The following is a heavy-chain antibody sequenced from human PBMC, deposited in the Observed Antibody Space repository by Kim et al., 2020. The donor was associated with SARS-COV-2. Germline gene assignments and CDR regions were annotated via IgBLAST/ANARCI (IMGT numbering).Heavy chain of an antibody. J-gene: IGHJ5*02. Sequence: GGSLRLSCAASGFTFSSYGMHWVRQAPGKGLEWVAVIWNDGSNKYYADSVKGRFTISIDNSKNTLYLQMNSLSAEDTAVYYCAKSSGSWAYDWFDPWGQGTLVTVSS. D-gene: IGHD1-26*01. CDR2: IWNDGSNK. CDR1: GFTFSSYG. V-gene: IGHV3-33*06. CDR3: AKSSGSWAYDWFDP.